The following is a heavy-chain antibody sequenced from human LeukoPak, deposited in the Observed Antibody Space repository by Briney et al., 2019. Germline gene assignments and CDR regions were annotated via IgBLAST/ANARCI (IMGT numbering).Heavy chain of an antibody. CDR3: AGMLGGPTGREYYFFY. CDR2: IRYDSSYI. CDR1: GFTFSSYG. V-gene: IGHV3-21*01. J-gene: IGHJ4*02. Sequence: GGSLRLSCAASGFTFSSYGMHWVRQAPGKGLEWVSFIRYDSSYIYYADSVKGRFTISRDNSKNPLYLQMNSLRAEDTAVYYCAGMLGGPTGREYYFFYWGEGAPVAVSS. D-gene: IGHD5-24*01.